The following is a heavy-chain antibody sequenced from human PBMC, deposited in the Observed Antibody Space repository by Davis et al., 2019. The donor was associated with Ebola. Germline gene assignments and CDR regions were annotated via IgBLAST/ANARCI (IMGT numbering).Heavy chain of an antibody. V-gene: IGHV4-39*07. CDR2: IYYSGST. CDR1: GGSISSSSYY. D-gene: IGHD3-22*01. Sequence: MPGGSLRLSCTVSGGSISSSSYYWGWIRQPPGKGLEWIGTIYYSGSTYYNPSLKSRVTISVDTSKNQFSLKLSSVTAADTAVYYCARVNEGSSGYYGLDYWGQGTLVTVSS. J-gene: IGHJ4*02. CDR3: ARVNEGSSGYYGLDY.